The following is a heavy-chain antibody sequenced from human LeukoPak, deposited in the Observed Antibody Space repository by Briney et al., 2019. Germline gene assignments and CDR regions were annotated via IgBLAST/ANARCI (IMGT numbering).Heavy chain of an antibody. CDR1: GGSISRYY. CDR3: AGHLRYPNIAVNGIDY. CDR2: IYYIGST. Sequence: SETLSLTCTVSGGSISRYYWSWIRQPPGKGLEWIGHIYYIGSTNYTPSLKSRVTISLDTSKHQFSLNLYSVTAADTAVYYCAGHLRYPNIAVNGIDYWGQGTPV. J-gene: IGHJ4*02. D-gene: IGHD6-19*01. V-gene: IGHV4-59*08.